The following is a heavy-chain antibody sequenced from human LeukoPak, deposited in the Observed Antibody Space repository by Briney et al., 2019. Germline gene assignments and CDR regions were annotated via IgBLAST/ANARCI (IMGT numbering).Heavy chain of an antibody. CDR2: IKGDGSKT. D-gene: IGHD3-9*01. CDR3: AREKDTGDYHSHDY. CDR1: GFTFSSYW. V-gene: IGHV3-7*01. Sequence: GGSLRLSCAASGFTFSSYWMSWVRQTPGKGLEWVADIKGDGSKTYFVDSVKGRFTISRDNTKNSLYLQINTLRAEDTALYYCAREKDTGDYHSHDYWGQGTLVTVSS. J-gene: IGHJ4*02.